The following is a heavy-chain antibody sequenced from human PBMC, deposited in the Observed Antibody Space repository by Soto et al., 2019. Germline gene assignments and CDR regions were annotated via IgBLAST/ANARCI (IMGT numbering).Heavy chain of an antibody. CDR2: MSISKGKT. CDR3: ARKGYIGNFGLDV. CDR1: GYTFRNYD. V-gene: IGHV1-18*01. Sequence: QVQLVQSGAEVKRPGASVKVSCKASGYTFRNYDVAWVRRAPGHGLEWMGWMSISKGKTYYQESIQGRVTMTMDTGTTTDYMKVRSLRSDDTAVYYCARKGYIGNFGLDVWGQGTTVTVSS. D-gene: IGHD5-12*01. J-gene: IGHJ6*02.